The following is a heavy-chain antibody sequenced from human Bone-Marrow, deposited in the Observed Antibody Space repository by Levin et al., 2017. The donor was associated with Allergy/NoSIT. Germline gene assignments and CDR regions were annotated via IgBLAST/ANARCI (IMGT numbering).Heavy chain of an antibody. V-gene: IGHV5-51*01. CDR2: VNPGDSDT. CDR1: GYSFTTYW. D-gene: IGHD6-19*01. CDR3: ARRGGSGLYLIDY. J-gene: IGHJ4*02. Sequence: GESLKISCKGSGYSFTTYWIGWVRQVPGKGLEWMGIVNPGDSDTKYSPSFQGQVTISADNFISTAYLQWSSLTASDTAMYYCARRGGSGLYLIDYWGQGTLVTVSS.